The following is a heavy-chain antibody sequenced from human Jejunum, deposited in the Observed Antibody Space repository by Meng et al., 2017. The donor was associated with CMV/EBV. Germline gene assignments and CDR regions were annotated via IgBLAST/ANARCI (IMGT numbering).Heavy chain of an antibody. CDR1: YTFTNYY. D-gene: IGHD3-10*01. Sequence: YTFTNYYRRWMRPAPGHGLEWMGIINPSGGTTAYEKKFQGRVTMTRDTSTTTVYLDLSSLRSEDTAVYYCARDPYGAGSSALDYWGQGTLVTVSS. CDR3: ARDPYGAGSSALDY. J-gene: IGHJ4*02. V-gene: IGHV1-46*01. CDR2: INPSGGTT.